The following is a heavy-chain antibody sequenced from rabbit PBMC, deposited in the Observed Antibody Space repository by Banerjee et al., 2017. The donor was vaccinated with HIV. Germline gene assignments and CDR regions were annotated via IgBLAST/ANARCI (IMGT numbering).Heavy chain of an antibody. V-gene: IGHV1S40*01. CDR3: ARAGGAIYNYSTFNF. D-gene: IGHD8-1*01. J-gene: IGHJ3*01. Sequence: QSLEESGGDLVKPGASLTLTCTASGFSFSSGYYMCWVRQAPGKGLEWIACIYAGSSGSTYYASWAKGRFTISKTSSTTVTLQMTSLTAADTATYFCARAGGAIYNYSTFNFWGQGTLVTVS. CDR2: IYAGSSGST. CDR1: GFSFSSGYY.